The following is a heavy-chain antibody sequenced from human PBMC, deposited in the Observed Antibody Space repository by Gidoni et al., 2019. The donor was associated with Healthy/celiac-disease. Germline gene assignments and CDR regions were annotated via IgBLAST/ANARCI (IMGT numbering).Heavy chain of an antibody. CDR1: GFTFSTYS. CDR3: AREGFSRPFDP. CDR2: ISSTGTST. V-gene: IGHV3-21*01. Sequence: EVQLVESGGGLVKPGGSLRLSCAASGFTFSTYSMHWVRQAPGKGLEWVSSISSTGTSTHYADSMKGRFTISRDNANNSLYLQMNSLRAADTAVYYCAREGFSRPFDPWGQGTLVTVSS. J-gene: IGHJ5*02. D-gene: IGHD6-6*01.